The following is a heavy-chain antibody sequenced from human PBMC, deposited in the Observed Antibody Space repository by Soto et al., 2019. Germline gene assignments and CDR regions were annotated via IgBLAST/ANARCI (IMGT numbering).Heavy chain of an antibody. Sequence: GASVKVSCKASGYTFTHYYIHWVRQAPGQGLEWMGIINPNGGITTYAQKFRAGFSMTRDTSTSTVYLELGSLRSEDSAVYYCATSVNSAMAFDYWGQGTLVTVSS. D-gene: IGHD5-18*01. J-gene: IGHJ4*02. CDR2: INPNGGIT. CDR1: GYTFTHYY. V-gene: IGHV1-46*01. CDR3: ATSVNSAMAFDY.